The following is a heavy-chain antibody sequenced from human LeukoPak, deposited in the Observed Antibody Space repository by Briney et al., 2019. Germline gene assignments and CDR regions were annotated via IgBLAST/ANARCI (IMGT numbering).Heavy chain of an antibody. J-gene: IGHJ4*02. D-gene: IGHD6-13*01. CDR3: AKIPDSSSWVLLHTDY. V-gene: IGHV3-23*01. CDR1: GLTFSSYA. CDR2: ISGSGGST. Sequence: GGSLRLSCAASGLTFSSYAMSWVRQAPGKGLEWVSAISGSGGSTYYADSVKGRFTISRDNSKNTLYLQMNSLRAEDTAVYYCAKIPDSSSWVLLHTDYWGQGTLVTVSS.